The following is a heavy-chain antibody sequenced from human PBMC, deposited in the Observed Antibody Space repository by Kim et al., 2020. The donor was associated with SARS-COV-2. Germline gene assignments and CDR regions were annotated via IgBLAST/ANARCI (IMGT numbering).Heavy chain of an antibody. CDR2: ISSSSSTI. CDR3: ARGQYDSSGYYVTLRGWFDP. Sequence: GGSLRLSCAASGFTFSSYSMNWVRQAPGKGLEWVSYISSSSSTIYYADSVKGRFTISRDNAKNSLYLQMNSLRAEDTAVYYCARGQYDSSGYYVTLRGWFDPWGQGTLVTVSS. J-gene: IGHJ5*02. CDR1: GFTFSSYS. D-gene: IGHD3-22*01. V-gene: IGHV3-48*04.